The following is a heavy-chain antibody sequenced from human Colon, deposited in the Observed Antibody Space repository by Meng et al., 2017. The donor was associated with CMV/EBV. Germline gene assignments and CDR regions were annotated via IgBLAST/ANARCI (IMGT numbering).Heavy chain of an antibody. CDR3: ARVRQLEGSSSNYHYYYGMDV. J-gene: IGHJ6*02. D-gene: IGHD1-1*01. V-gene: IGHV4-59*01. CDR2: VYYSGSA. CDR1: GGSISGYY. Sequence: AETLSLTCPVSGGSISGYYWSWIRQPPGKGLEWIGRVYYSGSAQYNPSLQSRVTISADTSKNQFSLKLTSVTAADTAVYYCARVRQLEGSSSNYHYYYGMDVWGQGTTVTVSS.